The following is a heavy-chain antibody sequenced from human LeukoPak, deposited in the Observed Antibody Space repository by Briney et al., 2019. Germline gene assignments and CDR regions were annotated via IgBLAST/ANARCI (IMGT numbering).Heavy chain of an antibody. CDR2: INPSGGST. CDR1: GYTFTSYY. J-gene: IGHJ4*02. Sequence: GASLKVSCKAAGYTFTSYYMHWGRHAPGQGLEWRGIINPSGGSTTYAQKFQGRVTMTRATSTTTVYMELSSLRSEARALYYCARFDRYCSSTSRSAFYFDYWGQRTLVTAPS. V-gene: IGHV1-46*01. D-gene: IGHD2-2*01. CDR3: ARFDRYCSSTSRSAFYFDY.